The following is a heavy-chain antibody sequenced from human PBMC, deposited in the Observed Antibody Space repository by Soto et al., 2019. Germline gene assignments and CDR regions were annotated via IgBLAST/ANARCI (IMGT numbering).Heavy chain of an antibody. CDR3: ARLGGYYQAFDQ. CDR1: GGSFSDTY. J-gene: IGHJ4*02. V-gene: IGHV4-34*01. D-gene: IGHD3-22*01. CDR2: INHNTNT. Sequence: PSETLSLTCAVYGGSFSDTYWNWFRQPPGKGLEWIGEINHNTNTIYNPSLTSRVTISVDTSKNHFSLKLTSVTAADTAVYYCARLGGYYQAFDQWGQGSLVTVSS.